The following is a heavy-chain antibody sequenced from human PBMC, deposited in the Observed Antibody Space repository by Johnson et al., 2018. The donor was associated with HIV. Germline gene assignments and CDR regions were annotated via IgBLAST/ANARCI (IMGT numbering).Heavy chain of an antibody. V-gene: IGHV3-30*04. CDR3: ARLPSGYSRDDLDI. Sequence: VQLVESGGGVVQPGRSLRLSCAASGFTFSSYPMHWVRQAPGKGLEWVAIISYDGGSKYYADSVKGRFTVSRDNSKNTLYLQINSLRPEDRAVYYCARLPSGYSRDDLDIWGQGTMVTVSS. CDR2: ISYDGGSK. D-gene: IGHD5-18*01. CDR1: GFTFSSYP. J-gene: IGHJ3*02.